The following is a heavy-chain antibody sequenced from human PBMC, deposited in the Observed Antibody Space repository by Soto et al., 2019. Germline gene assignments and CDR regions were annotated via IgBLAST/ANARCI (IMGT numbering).Heavy chain of an antibody. D-gene: IGHD2-2*01. CDR2: IYYSGST. CDR3: ASNIVVVPAAIY. Sequence: SETLSLTCTVSGGSISSGDYYWSGIRQPPGKGLEWIGYIYYSGSTYYNPSLKSRVTISVDTSENQFSLKLSSVTAADTAVYYCASNIVVVPAAIYWGQGTLVTVSS. V-gene: IGHV4-30-4*01. CDR1: GGSISSGDYY. J-gene: IGHJ4*02.